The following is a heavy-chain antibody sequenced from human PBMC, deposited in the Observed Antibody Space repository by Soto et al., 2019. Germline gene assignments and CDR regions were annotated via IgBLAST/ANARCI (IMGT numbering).Heavy chain of an antibody. CDR1: GDSVSSNSAA. J-gene: IGHJ6*02. CDR2: TYYRSKWYN. Sequence: SQTLSLTCAISGDSVSSNSAAWNWIRQSPSRGLEWLGRTYYRSKWYNDYAVSVKSRITINPDTSKNQFSLQLNSVTPEDTAVYYCARDSDRPPISWYVRYYYGMDFSCQGTSVIGS. D-gene: IGHD6-13*01. CDR3: ARDSDRPPISWYVRYYYGMDF. V-gene: IGHV6-1*01.